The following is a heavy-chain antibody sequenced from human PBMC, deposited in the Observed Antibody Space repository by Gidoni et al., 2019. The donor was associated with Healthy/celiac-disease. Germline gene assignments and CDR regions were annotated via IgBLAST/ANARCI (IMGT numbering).Heavy chain of an antibody. CDR3: ARDGSPSGYDYGWVFDY. Sequence: QVQLVQSGAEVKKPGSSVTVSCKASGGTFSSYAISWVRQAPGQGLEWMGGIIPIFGTANYAQKFQGRVTITADESTSTAYMELSSLRSEDTAVYYCARDGSPSGYDYGWVFDYWGQGTLVTVSS. V-gene: IGHV1-69*01. CDR2: IIPIFGTA. CDR1: GGTFSSYA. J-gene: IGHJ4*02. D-gene: IGHD5-12*01.